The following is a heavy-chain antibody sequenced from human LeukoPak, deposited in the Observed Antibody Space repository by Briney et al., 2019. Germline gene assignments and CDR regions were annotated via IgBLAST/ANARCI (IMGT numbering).Heavy chain of an antibody. Sequence: PGGSLRLSCAASGFTFSSYGMSWVRQAPGKGLEWVSAISGSGGSTYYADSVKGRFTISRDNSKNTLYLQMNSLRAEDTAVYYCATLRYFGWLQFWYWGQGTLVTVSS. CDR1: GFTFSSYG. CDR2: ISGSGGST. J-gene: IGHJ4*02. CDR3: ATLRYFGWLQFWY. D-gene: IGHD3-9*01. V-gene: IGHV3-23*01.